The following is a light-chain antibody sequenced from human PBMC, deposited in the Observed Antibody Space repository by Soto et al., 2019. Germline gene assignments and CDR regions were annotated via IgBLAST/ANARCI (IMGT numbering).Light chain of an antibody. Sequence: QSALAQPASVSGSPGQSITIPCTGTSSDVGSYNLVSWYQQYPGTPPKLIIYEGTKRPSGISSRFSGSKSGNTASLTISGLQAEDEAEYYCFSYAGSRLYVFGTGTKLTVL. CDR3: FSYAGSRLYV. CDR2: EGT. J-gene: IGLJ1*01. V-gene: IGLV2-23*01. CDR1: SSDVGSYNL.